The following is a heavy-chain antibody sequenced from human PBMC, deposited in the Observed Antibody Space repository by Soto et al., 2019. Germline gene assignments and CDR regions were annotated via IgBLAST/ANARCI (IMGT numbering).Heavy chain of an antibody. CDR2: IYYSGST. CDR3: ARQGGAHFDY. J-gene: IGHJ4*02. Sequence: QVQLQESGPGLVKPSETLSLTCTVSGGSISSYYWSWIRQPPGKGLEWIGYIYYSGSTNYNPSLKSRVTISVDTSKNQFSLKLGSVTAADTAVYYCARQGGAHFDYWGQGTLVTVSS. V-gene: IGHV4-59*08. D-gene: IGHD1-26*01. CDR1: GGSISSYY.